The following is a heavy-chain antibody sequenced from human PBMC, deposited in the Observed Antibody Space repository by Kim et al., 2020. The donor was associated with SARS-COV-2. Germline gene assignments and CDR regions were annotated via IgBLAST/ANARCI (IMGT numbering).Heavy chain of an antibody. D-gene: IGHD1-26*01. J-gene: IGHJ4*02. CDR3: ARDLLGSGSYPGRSGYFIY. CDR1: GHTFINYY. Sequence: ASVKVSCKASGHTFINYYAHWVRQAPGQGLEWMGIIYPSGDFTSYAQKFQGRVTMTSDTSTSTVYMELSSLGSEDTAVYYCARDLLGSGSYPGRSGYFIYWGQGALVTVSS. V-gene: IGHV1-46*01. CDR2: IYPSGDFT.